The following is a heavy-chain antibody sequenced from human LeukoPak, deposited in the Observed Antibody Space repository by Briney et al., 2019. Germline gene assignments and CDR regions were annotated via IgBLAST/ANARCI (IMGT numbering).Heavy chain of an antibody. CDR2: IRHDGSIK. CDR3: ARDIIVGSDY. D-gene: IGHD2-15*01. Sequence: GGSLRLSCAASGFTFSTYAMHWVRQAPGQGLDWVAFIRHDGSIKYYADSVKGRFTISRDNSKNTLYLQMNSLRTEDTAVYYCARDIIVGSDYWGQGTLVTVSS. CDR1: GFTFSTYA. J-gene: IGHJ4*02. V-gene: IGHV3-30*02.